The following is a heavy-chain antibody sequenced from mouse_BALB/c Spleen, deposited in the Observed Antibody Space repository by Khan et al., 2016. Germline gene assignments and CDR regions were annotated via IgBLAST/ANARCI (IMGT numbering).Heavy chain of an antibody. CDR1: GFTFTDYY. D-gene: IGHD2-14*01. V-gene: IGHV7-3*02. Sequence: EVELVESGGGLVQPGGSLRLSCATSGFTFTDYYMSWVRQPPGKALEWLGFIRNKANGYTTEYTASVKGRFTISRDNSQSILYLQMNTLIAKDSDTTYCARDNYRYDEERFAYWGQGTLVTVSA. J-gene: IGHJ3*01. CDR3: ARDNYRYDEERFAY. CDR2: IRNKANGYTT.